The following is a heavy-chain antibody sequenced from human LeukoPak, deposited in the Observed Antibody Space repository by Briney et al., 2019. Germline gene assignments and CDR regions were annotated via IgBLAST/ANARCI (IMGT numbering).Heavy chain of an antibody. CDR2: ISSSGSTI. CDR3: AKDFSGWPPWGYFDY. V-gene: IGHV3-48*03. D-gene: IGHD6-19*01. CDR1: GFTFSSYE. Sequence: PGGSLRLSCAASGFTFSSYEMNWVRQAPGKGLEWVSYISSSGSTIYYADSVKGRFTISRDNAKNTLYLQMNSLRAEDTAVYYCAKDFSGWPPWGYFDYWGQGTLVTVSS. J-gene: IGHJ4*02.